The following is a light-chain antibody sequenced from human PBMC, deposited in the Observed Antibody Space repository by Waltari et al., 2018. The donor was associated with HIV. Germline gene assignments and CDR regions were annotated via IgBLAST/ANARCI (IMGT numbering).Light chain of an antibody. J-gene: IGKJ4*01. CDR2: WAS. V-gene: IGKV4-1*01. Sequence: DIVMTQSPDSLALSLGERATITCKSSQSVFSSPKNKSYLTWYQQRPGQPPKVLIYWASTRESGVPDRFSGSGSGTDFTLTISKLQAEDVALYYCHQSYSNPVTFGGGTRVAIK. CDR1: QSVFSSPKNKSY. CDR3: HQSYSNPVT.